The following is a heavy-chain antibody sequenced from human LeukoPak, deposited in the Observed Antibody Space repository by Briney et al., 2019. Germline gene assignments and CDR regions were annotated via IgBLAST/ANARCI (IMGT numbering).Heavy chain of an antibody. Sequence: GGSLRLSCAASGFTFSSYAMHWVRQAPGKGLEWVAVISYDGSNKYYADSVKGRFTISRDNSKNTLYLQMNSLRAEDTAVYYCAKEFNDFWSGYYSYYFDYWGQGTLVTVSS. V-gene: IGHV3-30*04. CDR2: ISYDGSNK. D-gene: IGHD3-3*01. J-gene: IGHJ4*02. CDR1: GFTFSSYA. CDR3: AKEFNDFWSGYYSYYFDY.